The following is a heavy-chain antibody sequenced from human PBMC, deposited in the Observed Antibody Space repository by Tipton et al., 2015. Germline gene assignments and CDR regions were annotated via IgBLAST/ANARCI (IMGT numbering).Heavy chain of an antibody. V-gene: IGHV4-39*01. J-gene: IGHJ4*02. CDR2: IYYSGRT. CDR3: ARRRRGLGQWLTWFDN. Sequence: GLVKPSETLSLTCTVSGGSISRSSHHWGWIRQAPGKGLEWIGSIYYSGRTYYNTSLTSRVTISVDTSKNQFSLKLSSVTAADTAVYYCARRRRGLGQWLTWFDNWGQGTLVIVSS. CDR1: GGSISRSSHH. D-gene: IGHD6-19*01.